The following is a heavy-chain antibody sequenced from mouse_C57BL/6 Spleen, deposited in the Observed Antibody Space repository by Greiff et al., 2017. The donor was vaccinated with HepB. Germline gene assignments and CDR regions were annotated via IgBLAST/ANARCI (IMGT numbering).Heavy chain of an antibody. V-gene: IGHV1-19*01. J-gene: IGHJ2*01. Sequence: EVQLQQSGPVLVKPGASVKMSCKASGYTFTDYYMNWVKQSHGKSLEWIGVINPYNGGTSYNQKFKGKATLTVDKSSSTAYMELNSLTSEDSAVYYCAREGFTTVVATGYFDYWGQGTTLTVSS. D-gene: IGHD1-1*01. CDR3: AREGFTTVVATGYFDY. CDR2: INPYNGGT. CDR1: GYTFTDYY.